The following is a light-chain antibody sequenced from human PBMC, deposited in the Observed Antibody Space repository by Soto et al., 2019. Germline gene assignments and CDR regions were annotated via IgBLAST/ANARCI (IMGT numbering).Light chain of an antibody. CDR3: QQTYSTPGWT. Sequence: DIQMTQSPSSLSASVGDRVTITCRASQTITSDLNWYQQRPGKAPKLLIYAASNLQSGVPSRFSCSGSGTDFTFIISSLQPEDSATYYCQQTYSTPGWTFGQGTKVEIK. CDR1: QTITSD. CDR2: AAS. J-gene: IGKJ1*01. V-gene: IGKV1-39*01.